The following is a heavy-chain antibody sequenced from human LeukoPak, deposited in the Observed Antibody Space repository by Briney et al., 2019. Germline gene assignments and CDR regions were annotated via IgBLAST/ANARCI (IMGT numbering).Heavy chain of an antibody. CDR2: IYYSGST. CDR1: GGSISSGGYY. CDR3: AREGSGGAVLF. V-gene: IGHV4-31*03. Sequence: PSETLSLTCTVSGGSISSGGYYWSWIRQHPGKGLEWIGYIYYSGSTYYNPSLKSRVTISVDTSKNQFSLKLSSVTAADTAVYYCAREGSGGAVLFWDQGTLVTVSS. J-gene: IGHJ4*02. D-gene: IGHD1-26*01.